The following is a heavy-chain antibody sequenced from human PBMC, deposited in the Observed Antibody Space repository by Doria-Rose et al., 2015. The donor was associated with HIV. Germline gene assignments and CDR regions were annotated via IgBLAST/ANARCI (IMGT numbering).Heavy chain of an antibody. CDR1: GVSLSSPGMG. CDR3: ARIKSSRWYHKYYFDF. D-gene: IGHD6-13*01. J-gene: IGHJ4*02. V-gene: IGHV2-26*01. CDR2: IFSDEER. Sequence: QITLKESGPVLVKPTETLTLTCTVSGVSLSSPGMGVSWIRQPPGKALEWLANIFSDEERFYKTSLKSRLTISRGTSNSQEVLTMTDMDPVDTATYYCARIKSSRWYHKYYFDFWGQGTLVIVSA.